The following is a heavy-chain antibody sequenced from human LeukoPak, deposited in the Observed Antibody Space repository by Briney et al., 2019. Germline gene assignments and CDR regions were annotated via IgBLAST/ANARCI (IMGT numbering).Heavy chain of an antibody. J-gene: IGHJ6*02. CDR3: ARNQQLGGHSYYYYGMDV. CDR2: ISYDGNNK. Sequence: GGSLRLSCAVSGFTFSSYAMHWVRQAPGKGLEWVAVISYDGNNKYYADSVKGRFTVSRDNSKNTLYLQMNSLRADDTAIYYRARNQQLGGHSYYYYGMDVWGQGTTVTVSS. CDR1: GFTFSSYA. V-gene: IGHV3-30-3*01. D-gene: IGHD3-16*01.